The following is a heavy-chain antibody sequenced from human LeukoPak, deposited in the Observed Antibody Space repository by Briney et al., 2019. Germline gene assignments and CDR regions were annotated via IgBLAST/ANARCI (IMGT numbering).Heavy chain of an antibody. D-gene: IGHD3-22*01. CDR2: IYYSGST. Sequence: SQTLSLTCTVSGGSISSGGYYWSWIRQHPGKGLEWIGYIYYSGSTYYNPSLKSRVTISVDTSKNQFSLKLSSVTAADTAVYYCARSTNGDTRYYYDSSGYYPLLYFDYWGQGTLVTVSS. J-gene: IGHJ4*02. V-gene: IGHV4-31*03. CDR3: ARSTNGDTRYYYDSSGYYPLLYFDY. CDR1: GGSISSGGYY.